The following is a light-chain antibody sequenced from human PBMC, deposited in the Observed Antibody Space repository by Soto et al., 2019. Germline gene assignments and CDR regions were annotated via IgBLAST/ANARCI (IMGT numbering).Light chain of an antibody. V-gene: IGKV3-20*01. CDR3: QQYGSSPPYT. Sequence: EIVLTQSPGTLSLSPGERATLSCRASQSVSSSYLAWYQQKPGQAPRLLIYGASSRATGIPDRFSGSGSGTDFTLTVSSLEPEDLAVYYCQQYGSSPPYTFVQGTKLAIK. CDR1: QSVSSSY. J-gene: IGKJ2*01. CDR2: GAS.